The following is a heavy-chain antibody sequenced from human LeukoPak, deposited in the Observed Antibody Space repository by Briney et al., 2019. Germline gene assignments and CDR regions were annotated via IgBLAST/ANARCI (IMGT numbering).Heavy chain of an antibody. J-gene: IGHJ4*02. CDR2: ISGSGGST. CDR3: AKSDCSGGSCYPYYFDY. CDR1: GFTFSSYA. V-gene: IGHV3-23*01. D-gene: IGHD2-15*01. Sequence: GGSLRLSCAASGFTFSSYAMSWVRQAPGKGLEWVSAISGSGGSTYYADSVKGRFTISRDNSKNTLYLQMNSLGAEDTAVYYCAKSDCSGGSCYPYYFDYWGQGTLVTVSS.